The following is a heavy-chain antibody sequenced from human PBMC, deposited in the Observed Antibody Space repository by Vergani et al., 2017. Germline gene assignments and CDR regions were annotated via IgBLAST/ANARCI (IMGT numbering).Heavy chain of an antibody. J-gene: IGHJ3*02. CDR1: GFTFSSYG. D-gene: IGHD2-15*01. Sequence: QVQLVESGGGVVQPGRSLRLSCAASGFTFSSYGMHWVRQAPGKGLEWVAVIWYDGTNKYYADSVQGRFTISRDNSKNTLYLQMNSLRAEDTAVYYCARDIEDIVVVVAATPAAFDIWGQGTMVTVSS. CDR2: IWYDGTNK. CDR3: ARDIEDIVVVVAATPAAFDI. V-gene: IGHV3-33*01.